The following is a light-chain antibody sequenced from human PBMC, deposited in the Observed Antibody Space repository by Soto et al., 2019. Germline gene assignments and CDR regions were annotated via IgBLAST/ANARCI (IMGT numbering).Light chain of an antibody. V-gene: IGKV3-11*01. CDR3: QQRSNWPIT. J-gene: IGKJ5*01. Sequence: EIVLTQSPATLSLSPGERATLSCRASQSVSSYLACYQQKLGQAPRLLIYDASNRATGIPARFSGSGSGTDFTLTISSLEPEDFAVDYCQQRSNWPITFGQGTRLEIK. CDR1: QSVSSY. CDR2: DAS.